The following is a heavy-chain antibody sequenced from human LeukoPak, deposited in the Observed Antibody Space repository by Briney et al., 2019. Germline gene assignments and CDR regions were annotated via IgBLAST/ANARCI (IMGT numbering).Heavy chain of an antibody. J-gene: IGHJ4*02. CDR1: GFTFDDYA. CDR2: ISWNSGSI. Sequence: GGSLRLSCAASGFTFDDYAMHWVRQAPGEGLEWVSGISWNSGSIGYADSVKGRFTISRDNAKNSLYLQMNSLRAEDTALYYCAKAGLCYDFWSGPVLWGQGTLVTVSS. V-gene: IGHV3-9*01. CDR3: AKAGLCYDFWSGPVL. D-gene: IGHD3-3*01.